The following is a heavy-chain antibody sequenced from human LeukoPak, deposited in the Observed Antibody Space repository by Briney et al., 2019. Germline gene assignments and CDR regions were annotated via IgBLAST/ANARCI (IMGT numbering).Heavy chain of an antibody. V-gene: IGHV4-34*01. CDR2: INHSGST. CDR1: GGSFSGYY. J-gene: IGHJ4*02. D-gene: IGHD4-17*01. CDR3: ARGTMTTVTYYFDY. Sequence: SETLSLTCAVYGGSFSGYYWSWIRQPPRKGLEWIGEINHSGSTNYNPSLKSRVTISVDTSKNQFSLKLSSVTAADTAVYYRARGTMTTVTYYFDYWGQGTLVTVSS.